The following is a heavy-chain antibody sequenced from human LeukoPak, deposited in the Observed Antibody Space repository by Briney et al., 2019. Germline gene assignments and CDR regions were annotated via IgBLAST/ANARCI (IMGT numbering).Heavy chain of an antibody. CDR1: GFTVSSNY. Sequence: PGGSLRLSCAASGFTVSSNYMSWVRQAPGKGLKWVSVIYSGGSTYYADSVKGRFTISRDNSKNTLYLQMTSLRAEDTAVYYCATYVPTPRRGLDYWGQGTLVTVSS. CDR3: ATYVPTPRRGLDY. CDR2: IYSGGST. J-gene: IGHJ4*02. V-gene: IGHV3-53*01. D-gene: IGHD3-10*01.